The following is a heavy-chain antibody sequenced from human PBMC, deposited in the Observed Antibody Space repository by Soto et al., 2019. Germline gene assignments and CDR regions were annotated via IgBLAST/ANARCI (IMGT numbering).Heavy chain of an antibody. Sequence: QVQLVQSGAEVKKPGASVKVSCKASGYTFTSYDINWVRQATGQGLEWMGWMNPNSGNTGYAQKSQGRVTMTRNTSISTAYMELSSLRSEDTAVYYCARSFIYCTNGVCYTGIRWFDPWGQGTLVTVSS. CDR2: MNPNSGNT. CDR3: ARSFIYCTNGVCYTGIRWFDP. D-gene: IGHD2-8*01. J-gene: IGHJ5*02. CDR1: GYTFTSYD. V-gene: IGHV1-8*01.